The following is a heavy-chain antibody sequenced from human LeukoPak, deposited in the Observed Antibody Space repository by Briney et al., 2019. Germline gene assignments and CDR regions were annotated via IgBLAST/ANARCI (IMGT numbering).Heavy chain of an antibody. D-gene: IGHD2-21*02. CDR2: ISAYNGNT. V-gene: IGHV1-18*01. CDR1: GYTFTSYG. J-gene: IGHJ5*02. CDR3: ARDNGYCGGDCYYNWFDP. Sequence: ASVKVSRKASGYTFTSYGISWARQAPGQGLEWMGWISAYNGNTNYAQKLQGRVTMTTDTSTSTAYIELRSLRSDDTAVYYCARDNGYCGGDCYYNWFDPWGQGTLVTVSS.